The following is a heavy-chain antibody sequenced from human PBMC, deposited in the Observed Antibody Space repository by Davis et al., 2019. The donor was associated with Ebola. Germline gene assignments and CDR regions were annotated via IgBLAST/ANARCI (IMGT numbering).Heavy chain of an antibody. CDR3: ARHVGPGGVYYNWFDP. CDR2: IYYSGST. Sequence: SETLSLTCTVSGGSISSSNYYWGWVRQPPGKGLEWIGSIYYSGSTYYNPSLQSRVTISVDTSKNQFSLKLSSVTAADTAVYYCARHVGPGGVYYNWFDPWGQGTLVTVSS. J-gene: IGHJ5*02. V-gene: IGHV4-39*01. CDR1: GGSISSSNYY. D-gene: IGHD3-16*01.